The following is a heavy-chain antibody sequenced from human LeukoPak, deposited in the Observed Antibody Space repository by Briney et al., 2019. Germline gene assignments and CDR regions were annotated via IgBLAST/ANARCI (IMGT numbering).Heavy chain of an antibody. J-gene: IGHJ4*02. CDR3: ARDNDRGTFQAENY. Sequence: GGSLRLSCAASGFTFSSYGMHWVRQAPGKGLEWVAVIWYDGSNKYYADSVKGRFTISRDNSKNTLYLQMNSLRADDTAVYYCARDNDRGTFQAENYWGPGTLVTVSS. CDR2: IWYDGSNK. CDR1: GFTFSSYG. V-gene: IGHV3-33*01. D-gene: IGHD1-26*01.